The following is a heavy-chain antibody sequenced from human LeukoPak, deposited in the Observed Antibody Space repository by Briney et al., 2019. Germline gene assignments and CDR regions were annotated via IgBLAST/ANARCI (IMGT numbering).Heavy chain of an antibody. Sequence: ASVKVSCKASGYTFTSYDINWVQQATGQGLEWMGWMNPNSGNTGYAQKFQGRVTMTRNTSISTAYMELSSLRSEDTAVYYCARGTAAAGKRKPTKFDYWGQGTLVTVSS. CDR1: GYTFTSYD. CDR2: MNPNSGNT. V-gene: IGHV1-8*01. J-gene: IGHJ4*02. D-gene: IGHD6-13*01. CDR3: ARGTAAAGKRKPTKFDY.